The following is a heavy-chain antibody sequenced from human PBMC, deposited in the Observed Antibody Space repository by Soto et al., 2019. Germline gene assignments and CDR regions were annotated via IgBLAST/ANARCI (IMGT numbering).Heavy chain of an antibody. V-gene: IGHV3-23*01. D-gene: IGHD3-16*01. CDR3: AKGRGIGYFDY. CDR1: GFTFSNYA. J-gene: IGHJ4*02. Sequence: GGSLRLSCAASGFTFSNYAMSWVRQAPGKGLEWVSGISGSGGSTYYADSVKGRFTISRDNSKNTLYLQMNSLTAEDTAVYYFAKGRGIGYFDYWGQGTLVTVSS. CDR2: ISGSGGST.